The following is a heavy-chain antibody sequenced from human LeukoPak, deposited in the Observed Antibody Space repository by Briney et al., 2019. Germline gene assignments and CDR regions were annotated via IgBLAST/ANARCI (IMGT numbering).Heavy chain of an antibody. CDR1: GYSFTSYD. V-gene: IGHV1-8*01. Sequence: ASMKVSCKASGYSFTSYDINWVRQAPGQGPEWMGWMSPRSGSTGYAQKFQGRVAMTSDTSISTAYMELSRLTSDDTAVCYCARTPPNWGADYWGQGTLVTVSS. D-gene: IGHD7-27*01. CDR2: MSPRSGST. CDR3: ARTPPNWGADY. J-gene: IGHJ4*02.